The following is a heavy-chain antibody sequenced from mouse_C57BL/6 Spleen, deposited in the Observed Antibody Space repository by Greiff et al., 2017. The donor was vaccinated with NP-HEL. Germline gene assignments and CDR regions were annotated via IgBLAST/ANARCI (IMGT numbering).Heavy chain of an antibody. Sequence: LQQSGAELVRPGASVKMSCKASGYTFTSYNMHWVKQTPRQGLEWIGAIYPGNCDTSYNQKFKGKATLTVDKSSSTAYMQLSSLTSEDSAVYFCARNYYYGSSYGYFDVWGTGTTVTVSS. D-gene: IGHD1-1*01. V-gene: IGHV1-12*01. CDR1: GYTFTSYN. J-gene: IGHJ1*03. CDR3: ARNYYYGSSYGYFDV. CDR2: IYPGNCDT.